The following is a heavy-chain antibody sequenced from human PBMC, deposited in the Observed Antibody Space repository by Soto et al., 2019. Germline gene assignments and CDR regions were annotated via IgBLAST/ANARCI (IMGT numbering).Heavy chain of an antibody. V-gene: IGHV1-46*01. CDR2: INPSGDST. CDR1: GYTFSSFY. J-gene: IGHJ4*02. D-gene: IGHD3-10*01. Sequence: VSCKASGYTFSSFYMHWVRQAPGQGLEWMGVINPSGDSTTYAQRFQGRLSMTRDTSTSTLYMELSSLRSEDTAVYYCARDWEFGYWGQGTLVTVSS. CDR3: ARDWEFGY.